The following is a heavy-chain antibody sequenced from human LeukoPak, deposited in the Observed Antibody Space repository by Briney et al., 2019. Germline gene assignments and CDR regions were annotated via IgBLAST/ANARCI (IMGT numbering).Heavy chain of an antibody. CDR1: GYSFTSYW. Sequence: GESLKISCKGSGYSFTSYWIGWVRQMPGKGLEWMGIIYPGDSDIRYSPSFQGQVTTSVDKSMSTAYLQWSSLKASDTAMYYCGRGARAAFDIWGQGTMVTVSS. V-gene: IGHV5-51*01. CDR3: GRGARAAFDI. D-gene: IGHD1-26*01. CDR2: IYPGDSDI. J-gene: IGHJ3*02.